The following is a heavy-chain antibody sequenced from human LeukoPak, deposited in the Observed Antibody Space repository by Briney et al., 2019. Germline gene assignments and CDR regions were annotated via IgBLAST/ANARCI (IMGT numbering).Heavy chain of an antibody. D-gene: IGHD2-21*02. CDR3: ARGPLVLTYVPHCYY. J-gene: IGHJ4*02. CDR2: TYYRSKWYN. Sequence: SQTLSLTCAISGDSVSSNSAAWNWIRQSPSRGLEWLGRTYYRSKWYNDYAVSVKSRITINPDTSKNQFSLQLNSVTPEDTAVCECARGPLVLTYVPHCYYWGWGTLVTVSS. CDR1: GDSVSSNSAA. V-gene: IGHV6-1*01.